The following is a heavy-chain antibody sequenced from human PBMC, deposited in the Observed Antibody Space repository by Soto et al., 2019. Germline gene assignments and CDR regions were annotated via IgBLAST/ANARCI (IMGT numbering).Heavy chain of an antibody. CDR3: ASTPHERPSY. V-gene: IGHV3-30*03. CDR1: GFTFSNYG. D-gene: IGHD6-25*01. Sequence: QVQLVESGGGVVQPGRSLRLSCAVSGFTFSNYGMNWVRQAPGKVLEWVAVISYEGSNKYYADSVKGRFTISRDNSKNTLYLQMNSLRVEDTAVYFCASTPHERPSYWGQGTLVTVSS. J-gene: IGHJ4*02. CDR2: ISYEGSNK.